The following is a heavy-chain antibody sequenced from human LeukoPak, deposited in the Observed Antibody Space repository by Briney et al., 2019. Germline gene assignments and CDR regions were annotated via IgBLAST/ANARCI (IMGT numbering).Heavy chain of an antibody. Sequence: ASVKLSCKASGYTCTTYGISWVRHGPRQGLGWVGWINAYNGNTNYAQKLKGRVTMTTDTSTSTAYMELRRLRSDDTAVYYCARTRGSSGRGDFDYWGQGNLVTVSS. D-gene: IGHD6-19*01. J-gene: IGHJ4*02. V-gene: IGHV1-18*01. CDR1: GYTCTTYG. CDR2: INAYNGNT. CDR3: ARTRGSSGRGDFDY.